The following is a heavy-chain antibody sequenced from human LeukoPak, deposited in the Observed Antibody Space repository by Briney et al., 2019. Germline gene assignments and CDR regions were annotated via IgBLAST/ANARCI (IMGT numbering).Heavy chain of an antibody. J-gene: IGHJ4*02. CDR1: GGSITSYY. Sequence: SETLSLTCTVSGGSITSYYWTWIRQPAGKGLEWIGRIYSSGSTDYNPSLKSRVTMSVDTSKNQFSLNLSSVTAADSAVYYCARARGRLLLVDYWGQGTLVTVSS. CDR2: IYSSGST. CDR3: ARARGRLLLVDY. V-gene: IGHV4-4*07. D-gene: IGHD2-15*01.